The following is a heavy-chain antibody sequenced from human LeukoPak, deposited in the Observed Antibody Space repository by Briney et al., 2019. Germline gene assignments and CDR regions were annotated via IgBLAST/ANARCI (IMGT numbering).Heavy chain of an antibody. J-gene: IGHJ4*02. CDR3: ASELGYYFDY. Sequence: GGSLRLSCAASGFTFSTYNMNWVRQAPGKGLEWVSYISSRSSTIYYADSVKGRFTTSRDNAKNSLYLQMNSLRDEDTAVYYCASELGYYFDYWGQGSLVTVSS. CDR2: ISSRSSTI. V-gene: IGHV3-48*02. D-gene: IGHD7-27*01. CDR1: GFTFSTYN.